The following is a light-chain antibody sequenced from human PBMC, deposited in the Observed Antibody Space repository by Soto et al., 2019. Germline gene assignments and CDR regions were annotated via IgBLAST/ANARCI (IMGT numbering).Light chain of an antibody. CDR1: KSVSNNY. CDR2: GSS. Sequence: EVVLTQSPGTLSLSPGERTTLSCRASKSVSNNYFAWYQQKPGQAPRLLIFGSSDRATGTPDRFSGSGSGTDFTLTISRLEPEDFAVYYCQQYGSSPPYTFGQGTKLVIK. CDR3: QQYGSSPPYT. V-gene: IGKV3-20*01. J-gene: IGKJ2*01.